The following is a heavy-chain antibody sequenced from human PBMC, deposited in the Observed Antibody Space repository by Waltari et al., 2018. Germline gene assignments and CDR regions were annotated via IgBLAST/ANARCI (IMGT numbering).Heavy chain of an antibody. CDR3: ARGSMIVGVLVPFDS. Sequence: EVQLVETGGGLIQPGGSLRLSGVASGLNVSNNYMSWVRQAPGKGLEWVSRIYSGGSTFYAESVKGRFTISRDNSKNTLDLQMSSLRVEDTAMYYCARGSMIVGVLVPFDSWGQGTLVTVSS. CDR2: IYSGGST. J-gene: IGHJ4*02. D-gene: IGHD3-3*01. V-gene: IGHV3-53*02. CDR1: GLNVSNNY.